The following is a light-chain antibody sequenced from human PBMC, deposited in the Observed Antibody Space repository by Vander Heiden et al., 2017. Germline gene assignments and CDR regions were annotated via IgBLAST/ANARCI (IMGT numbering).Light chain of an antibody. Sequence: QMTRSPSSVSASVGERVTITCRASEGISIYLAWYQQKPGRAPKLLIHAASTLPSGVPSRFSGSGSGTDFTLTISSLQPEDFATYYCQHAKTGPFTFGPGTKVDIE. CDR1: EGISIY. V-gene: IGKV1-12*01. CDR2: AAS. J-gene: IGKJ3*01. CDR3: QHAKTGPFT.